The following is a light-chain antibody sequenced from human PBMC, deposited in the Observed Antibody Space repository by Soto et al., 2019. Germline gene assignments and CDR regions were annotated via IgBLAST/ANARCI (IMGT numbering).Light chain of an antibody. V-gene: IGKV3-15*01. CDR3: QQYDSSPRT. CDR1: QSVNSK. CDR2: GAS. J-gene: IGKJ1*01. Sequence: EIVMTQSPATLSVSPGERATLSCRASQSVNSKLAWYQQKPGRAPRLLIYGASTRATGIPARFSGSGSGTEFTLTIGRLEPEDLAVYYCQQYDSSPRTFGQGTKVDIK.